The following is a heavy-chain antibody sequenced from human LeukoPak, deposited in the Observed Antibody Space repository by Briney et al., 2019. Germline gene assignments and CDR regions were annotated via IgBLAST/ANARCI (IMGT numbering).Heavy chain of an antibody. Sequence: GGSLRLSCAASGFTFISYAMSWVRQAPGKGLEWVSAISGSGGSTYYADSVKGRFTISRDNSKNTLYLQMHSLSAEAKSVYYCATDVSGFLEWYSVGNGGQGTLVTVSS. CDR3: ATDVSGFLEWYSVGN. CDR2: ISGSGGST. V-gene: IGHV3-23*01. J-gene: IGHJ4*02. D-gene: IGHD3-3*01. CDR1: GFTFISYA.